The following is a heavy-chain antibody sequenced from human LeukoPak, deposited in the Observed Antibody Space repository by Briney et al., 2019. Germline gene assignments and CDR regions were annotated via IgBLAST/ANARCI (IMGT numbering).Heavy chain of an antibody. CDR2: INHSGST. CDR1: GGSFSGYY. D-gene: IGHD1-26*01. CDR3: AIFTGLVGATASYGY. V-gene: IGHV4-34*01. Sequence: PSETLSLTCAVYGGSFSGYYWSWIRQPPGKGLEWIGEINHSGSTNYNPSLKSRVTISVDTSKNQFSLKLSSVTAADTAVYYCAIFTGLVGATASYGYWGQGTLVTVSS. J-gene: IGHJ4*02.